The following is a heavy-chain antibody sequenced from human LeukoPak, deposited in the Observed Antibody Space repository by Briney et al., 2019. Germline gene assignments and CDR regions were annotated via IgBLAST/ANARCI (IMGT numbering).Heavy chain of an antibody. J-gene: IGHJ4*02. CDR3: AKAEGYDILTGLDY. CDR2: IGASGGST. V-gene: IGHV3-23*01. Sequence: GGSLRLSCATSGVTFSSYAMSWVRQAPGKGLEWVSGIGASGGSTYYADSVKGRFTISRDNSKNTLYLQMNSLRTEDTAVYYCAKAEGYDILTGLDYWGQGTLVTVSS. CDR1: GVTFSSYA. D-gene: IGHD3-9*01.